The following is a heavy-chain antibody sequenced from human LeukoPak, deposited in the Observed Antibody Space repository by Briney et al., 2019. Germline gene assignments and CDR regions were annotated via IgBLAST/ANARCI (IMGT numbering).Heavy chain of an antibody. CDR2: IYSSGRT. D-gene: IGHD5-12*01. CDR3: ARTPDIAVISD. V-gene: IGHV4-39*01. J-gene: IGHJ4*02. Sequence: SETLSLTCGVSGGSISSSSYYWGWIRRPPGKGLEWIGSIYSSGRTYYNPSLQSRVTIAVDTSKHQFSLKFTSVTATDTAVYYCARTPDIAVISDWGQGTLVTVSS. CDR1: GGSISSSSYY.